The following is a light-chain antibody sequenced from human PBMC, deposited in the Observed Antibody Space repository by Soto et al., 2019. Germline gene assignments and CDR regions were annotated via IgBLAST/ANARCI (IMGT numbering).Light chain of an antibody. CDR1: QSVSSSY. J-gene: IGKJ4*01. Sequence: EIVLTQSPGTLSLSPGERATLSCRASQSVSSSYLAWYQQKPGQAPRLLIYGASSRATGIPDMFGGSGSGIDFTLTSSRLEPEDFAGYYCQQYGSSLLTFGGGTKVEIK. CDR3: QQYGSSLLT. CDR2: GAS. V-gene: IGKV3-20*01.